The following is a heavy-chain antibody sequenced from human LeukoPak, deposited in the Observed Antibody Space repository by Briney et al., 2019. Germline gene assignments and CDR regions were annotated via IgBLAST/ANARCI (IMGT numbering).Heavy chain of an antibody. V-gene: IGHV1-2*02. D-gene: IGHD6-13*01. CDR3: ARGSPIAASGTSGFDI. Sequence: ASVKVSCKASGYTFIDYYIHWVRQAPGQGLQWMAWINPNSGGTKYAQQFQGRVTLTRDTSITTVYMEMSSLRSDHTAIYYCARGSPIAASGTSGFDIWGQGTMVTVSS. CDR2: INPNSGGT. CDR1: GYTFIDYY. J-gene: IGHJ3*02.